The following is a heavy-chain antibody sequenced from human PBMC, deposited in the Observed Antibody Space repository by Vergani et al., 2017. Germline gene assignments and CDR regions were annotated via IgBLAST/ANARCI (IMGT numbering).Heavy chain of an antibody. D-gene: IGHD1-1*01. CDR1: EYSFGNYW. J-gene: IGHJ4*02. CDR3: ARHTTYTDS. Sequence: EVELVQSGPEMRKPGESLKISCKGSEYSFGNYWIGWVRQMPGKGLEWMGIIYPADSATRYSPSFQGQVTISADKSISTAFLQWDSLKPSDTALYYCARHTTYTDSWGQGTLVTVSS. V-gene: IGHV5-51*01. CDR2: IYPADSAT.